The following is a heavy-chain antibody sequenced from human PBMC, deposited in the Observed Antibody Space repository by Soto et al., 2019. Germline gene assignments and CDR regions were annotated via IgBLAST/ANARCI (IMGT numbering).Heavy chain of an antibody. CDR1: GYTFTSYA. Sequence: GASVKVSCKASGYTFTSYAMHWVRQAPRQRLEWMGWINVGNGNTKYSQKFQGRVTITADESTSTAYMELSSLRSEDTAVYYCARGIAARYYYYGMDVWGQGTTVTVSS. D-gene: IGHD6-6*01. CDR3: ARGIAARYYYYGMDV. CDR2: INVGNGNT. J-gene: IGHJ6*02. V-gene: IGHV1-3*01.